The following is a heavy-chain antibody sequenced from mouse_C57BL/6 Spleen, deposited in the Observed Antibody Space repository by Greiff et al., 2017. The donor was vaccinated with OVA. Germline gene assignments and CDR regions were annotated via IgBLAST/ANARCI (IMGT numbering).Heavy chain of an antibody. CDR1: GFTFSSYA. J-gene: IGHJ3*01. D-gene: IGHD2-4*01. CDR2: ISDGGSYT. V-gene: IGHV5-4*01. Sequence: EVKLVESGGGLVKPGGSLKLSCAASGFTFSSYAMSWVRQTPEKRLEWVATISDGGSYTYYPDNVKGRFTISRDNAKNNLYLQMSHLKSEDTAMYYCAREGDYDVGTWFAYWGQGTLVTVAA. CDR3: AREGDYDVGTWFAY.